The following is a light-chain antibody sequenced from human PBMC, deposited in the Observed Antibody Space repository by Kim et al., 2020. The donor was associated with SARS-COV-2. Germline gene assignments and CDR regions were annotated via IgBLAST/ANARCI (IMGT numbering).Light chain of an antibody. V-gene: IGLV3-21*04. J-gene: IGLJ6*01. CDR1: NIGSKS. CDR2: YDS. CDR3: QVWDSGSEHYV. Sequence: SYELTQPPSVSVAPGKTAMITCGGNNIGSKSVHWYQQKPGQAPVVVIYYDSDRPSGIPERFSGSNSGNTATLTISRVEAGEEADYYCQVWDSGSEHYVFGSGTKVTVL.